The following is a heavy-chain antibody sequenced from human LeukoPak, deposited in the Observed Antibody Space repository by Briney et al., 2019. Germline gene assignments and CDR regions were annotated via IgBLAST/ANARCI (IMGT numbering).Heavy chain of an antibody. J-gene: IGHJ4*02. Sequence: PGGSLRLSCAASGFIFNNYTMNWVRQAPGKGLEWVSSISGSSTYIYYADSVKGRFTISRDNAKNSLYLQMNSLRAEDTAVYYCARGAAILDYWDQGTLVTVSS. CDR2: ISGSSTYI. CDR3: ARGAAILDY. CDR1: GFIFNNYT. V-gene: IGHV3-21*01. D-gene: IGHD2-2*02.